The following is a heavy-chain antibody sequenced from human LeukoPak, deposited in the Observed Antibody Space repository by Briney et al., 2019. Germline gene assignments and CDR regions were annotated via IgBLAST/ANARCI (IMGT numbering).Heavy chain of an antibody. CDR1: GFTFSSYG. J-gene: IGHJ4*02. CDR2: ISTRGSTE. CDR3: ASIPGYSSSFDA. Sequence: GRSLRLSCAASGFTFSSYGMHWVRQAPGKGLEWVSYISTRGSTEYYADSVKGRFTISRDNAKNSLYLQMNSLRAEDTAVYYCASIPGYSSSFDAWGQGTLVTVSS. V-gene: IGHV3-48*04. D-gene: IGHD6-13*01.